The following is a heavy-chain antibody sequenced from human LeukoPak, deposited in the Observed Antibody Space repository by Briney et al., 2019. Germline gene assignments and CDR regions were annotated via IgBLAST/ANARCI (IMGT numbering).Heavy chain of an antibody. Sequence: GASVKVSCKAYGYTFTDYYMHWVRQAPGQGLEWMGWINPNSGGTNYAQKFQGRVTMTRDTSISTAYMELSRLRSDDTAVYYCARDRTLGSGFDYWGQGILVTVSS. V-gene: IGHV1-2*02. CDR1: GYTFTDYY. J-gene: IGHJ4*02. CDR2: INPNSGGT. CDR3: ARDRTLGSGFDY. D-gene: IGHD6-19*01.